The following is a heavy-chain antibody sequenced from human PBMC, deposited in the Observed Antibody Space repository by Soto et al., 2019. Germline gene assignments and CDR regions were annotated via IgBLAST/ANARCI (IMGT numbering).Heavy chain of an antibody. CDR1: DYTFSRYG. CDR3: AKNGQPPYYYYGLDV. CDR2: ISGYNGDT. D-gene: IGHD2-8*01. J-gene: IGHJ6*02. Sequence: QGQLVQSGGEVKKPGASVKVSCKTSDYTFSRYGISWVRQAPGQGLEWMGWISGYNGDTNYARKFQGRVTMTIDTSTTTAYMELRSLTSDDTAVYYCAKNGQPPYYYYGLDVWGQGTTVTVSS. V-gene: IGHV1-18*01.